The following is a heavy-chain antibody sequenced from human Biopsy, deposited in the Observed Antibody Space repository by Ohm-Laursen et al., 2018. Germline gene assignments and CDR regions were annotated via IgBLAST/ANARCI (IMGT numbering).Heavy chain of an antibody. CDR1: GYFFSSYG. J-gene: IGHJ3*02. Sequence: SVKVSCKPSGYFFSSYGLNWVRQAPGQGLEWMGRISGYNGNTNYAQKFQGRVTMTIDSSASTAYLELRGLKSDDTAVYYCARVFGGAYYSYAFDIWGQGTLVIVSS. D-gene: IGHD1-26*01. V-gene: IGHV1-18*01. CDR2: ISGYNGNT. CDR3: ARVFGGAYYSYAFDI.